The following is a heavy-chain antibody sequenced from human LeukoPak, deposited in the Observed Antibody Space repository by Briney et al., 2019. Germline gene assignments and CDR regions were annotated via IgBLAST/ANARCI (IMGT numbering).Heavy chain of an antibody. CDR2: IRYDGSNK. D-gene: IGHD5-18*01. CDR1: GFTFSSYG. CDR3: AKDTPYSYGLRKPAYYMDV. J-gene: IGHJ6*03. Sequence: GGSLRLSCAASGFTFSSYGMHWVRQAPGKGLEWVAFIRYDGSNKYYADSVKGRFTISRDNSKNTLYLQMNSLRAEDTAVYYCAKDTPYSYGLRKPAYYMDVWGKGTTVTVSS. V-gene: IGHV3-30*02.